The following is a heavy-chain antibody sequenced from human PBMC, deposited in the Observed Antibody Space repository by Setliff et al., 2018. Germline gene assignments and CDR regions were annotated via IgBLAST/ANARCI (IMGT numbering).Heavy chain of an antibody. Sequence: GGSLRLSCAASGFTFSSYAMSWVRQAPGKGLEWVANVNPAGSGKFYVDSVKGRFTISRDNAKNSIYLQMDSLRVEDTAVYYCIDGRNGAWGVYWGQGTLVTVSS. D-gene: IGHD4-17*01. J-gene: IGHJ4*02. CDR1: GFTFSSYA. CDR2: VNPAGSGK. CDR3: IDGRNGAWGVY. V-gene: IGHV3-7*01.